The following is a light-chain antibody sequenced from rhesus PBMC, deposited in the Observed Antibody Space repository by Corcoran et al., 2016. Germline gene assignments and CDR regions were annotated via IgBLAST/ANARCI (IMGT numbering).Light chain of an antibody. CDR2: GAS. V-gene: IGKV3-24*04. Sequence: ETVVTQSPATLALSPGERATLSCRASQNIGAYLAWYLQKPGLAPRLLIYGASSRATGITDRFSASWSGTDFTLTISSLEPEDVGVYYCQQSSNLWTFGQGTKVEIK. CDR1: QNIGAY. J-gene: IGKJ1*01. CDR3: QQSSNLWT.